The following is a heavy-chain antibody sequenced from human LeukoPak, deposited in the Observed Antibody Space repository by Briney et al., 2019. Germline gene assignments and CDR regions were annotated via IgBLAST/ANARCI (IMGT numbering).Heavy chain of an antibody. CDR3: AKRGVVIRVILVGFHKEAYYFDS. CDR2: ISDSGGRT. V-gene: IGHV3-23*01. CDR1: GITLSNYG. J-gene: IGHJ4*02. Sequence: GGSLRLSCAVSGITLSNYGMSWVRQAPGKGLEWVAGISDSGGRTNYADSEKGRFTISRDNPKNTLYLQMNSLRVEDTAVYFCAKRGVVIRVILVGFHKEAYYFDSWGQGALVTVSS. D-gene: IGHD3-22*01.